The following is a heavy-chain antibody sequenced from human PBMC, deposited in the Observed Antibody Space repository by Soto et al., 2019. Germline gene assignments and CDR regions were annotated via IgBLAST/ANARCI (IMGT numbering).Heavy chain of an antibody. Sequence: QVQLQESGPGLVKPSGTLSLTCTVSNASISSRKWWTWVRQTPGKWLEWIGEIYHSGSINHNPSLKSRGTMSVDKSNNKCSLKMTSVTDADTAVYDGASKVGELLADAFDIWGQGTVVTVSS. CDR3: ASKVGELLADAFDI. CDR1: NASISSRKW. J-gene: IGHJ3*02. D-gene: IGHD3-10*01. CDR2: IYHSGSI. V-gene: IGHV4-4*02.